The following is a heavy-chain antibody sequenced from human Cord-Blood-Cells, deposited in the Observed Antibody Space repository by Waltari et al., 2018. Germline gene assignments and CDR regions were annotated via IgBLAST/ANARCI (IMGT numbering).Heavy chain of an antibody. CDR3: ARDLGHASDAFDI. V-gene: IGHV1-2*06. CDR1: GYTVTGYY. J-gene: IGHJ3*02. CDR2: INPNSGGT. Sequence: QVQLVQSGAEVKKPGASVKVSCKASGYTVTGYYMHWVRQAPGQGLEWMGRINPNSGGTNYAQTFQGRVTMTRDTSISTAYMELSRLRSDDTAVYYCARDLGHASDAFDIWGQGTMVTVSS. D-gene: IGHD2-8*01.